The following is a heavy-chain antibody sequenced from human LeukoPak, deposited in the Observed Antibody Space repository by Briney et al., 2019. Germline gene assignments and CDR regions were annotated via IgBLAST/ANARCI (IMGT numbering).Heavy chain of an antibody. Sequence: ETLSLTCTVSGVSISSSNSYWGWIRQPPGKGLEWIGSIYYSGNTYYNASLKSQVSISIDTSKNQFSLRLTSVTAADTAVYYCARQTVSGLFSLPGGKGTLVTVSS. CDR3: ARQTVSGLFSLP. V-gene: IGHV4-39*01. CDR1: GVSISSSNSY. J-gene: IGHJ4*02. D-gene: IGHD3/OR15-3a*01. CDR2: IYYSGNT.